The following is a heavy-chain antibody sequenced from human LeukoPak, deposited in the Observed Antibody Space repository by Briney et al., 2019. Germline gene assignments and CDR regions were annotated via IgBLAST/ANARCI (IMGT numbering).Heavy chain of an antibody. CDR1: GGSISSDSYY. CDR3: ARGGFLAYYYDSSGAFDY. J-gene: IGHJ4*02. Sequence: PSETLSLTCTVSGGSISSDSYYWSWIRQPAGKGLEWIGRIYTSGSTNYNPSLKSRVTISVDTSKNQFSLKLSSVTAADTAVYYCARGGFLAYYYDSSGAFDYWGQGTLVTVSS. V-gene: IGHV4-61*02. D-gene: IGHD3-22*01. CDR2: IYTSGST.